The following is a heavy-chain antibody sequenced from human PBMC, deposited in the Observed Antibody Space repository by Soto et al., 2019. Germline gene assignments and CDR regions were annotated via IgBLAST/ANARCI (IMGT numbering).Heavy chain of an antibody. CDR1: EFSFSTYT. CDR3: ATYSSPFDY. CDR2: ISATGTTT. Sequence: GGALRLSSAASEFSFSTYTLNWIRQAPGKGLEWVSAISATGTTTYDADSEKGRFTISRDNSKRTLFLQMDSLSPEDTAVYYCATYSSPFDYWGQGTLVNVSS. V-gene: IGHV3-23*01. J-gene: IGHJ4*02. D-gene: IGHD6-13*01.